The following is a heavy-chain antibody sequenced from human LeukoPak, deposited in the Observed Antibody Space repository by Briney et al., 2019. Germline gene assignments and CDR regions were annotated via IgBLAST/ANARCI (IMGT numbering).Heavy chain of an antibody. CDR2: INPNSGGT. CDR3: ARPGRYDSSGYYDT. Sequence: GASVKVSCKASGYTFTGYYMHWVRQAPGQGLEWMGRINPNSGGTNYAQKFQGRVTMTRDTSISTAYMELSRPRSDDTAVYYCARPGRYDSSGYYDTWGQGTLVTVSS. V-gene: IGHV1-2*06. CDR1: GYTFTGYY. J-gene: IGHJ5*02. D-gene: IGHD3-22*01.